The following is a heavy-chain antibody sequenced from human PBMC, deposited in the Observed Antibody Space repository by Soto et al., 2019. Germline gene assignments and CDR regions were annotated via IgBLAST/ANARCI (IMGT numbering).Heavy chain of an antibody. Sequence: QVQLVESGGGVVQPGRSLRLSCAASGFTFSSYGMHWVRQAPGKGLEWVAVISYDGSNKYYADSVKGRFTISRDNSKNTLYLPMNSLRAEDTSVYYCAKDNLLHGIAAYYYYYYGMDVWGQGTTVTVSS. CDR3: AKDNLLHGIAAYYYYYYGMDV. CDR1: GFTFSSYG. CDR2: ISYDGSNK. J-gene: IGHJ6*02. D-gene: IGHD6-13*01. V-gene: IGHV3-30*18.